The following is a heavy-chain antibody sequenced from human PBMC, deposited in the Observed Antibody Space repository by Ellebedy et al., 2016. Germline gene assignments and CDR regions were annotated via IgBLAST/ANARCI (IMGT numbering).Heavy chain of an antibody. CDR2: ITGSGDRT. CDR1: GFSFSSYA. Sequence: GGSLRLSCAASGFSFSSYAMSWVRQAPGKGPEWVSTITGSGDRTNYADSVKGRFTISRDSSKNTLYLDMDSLRAEDTAIYYCAKCRHINGCLVDYWGQGTLVTVSS. D-gene: IGHD6-19*01. J-gene: IGHJ4*02. CDR3: AKCRHINGCLVDY. V-gene: IGHV3-23*01.